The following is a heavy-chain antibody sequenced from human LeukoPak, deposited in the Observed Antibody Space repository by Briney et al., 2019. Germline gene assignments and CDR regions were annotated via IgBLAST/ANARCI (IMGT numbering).Heavy chain of an antibody. J-gene: IGHJ4*02. CDR2: ISSSSKTI. V-gene: IGHV3-48*02. CDR1: GFTFSSYS. Sequence: GGSLRLSCAASGFTFSSYSMNWVRQAPGKGLEWVSYISSSSKTIYYADSVKGRFTISRDNAKNSLYLQMNSLRDEDSAVYYCARGDRFEDGYTFGYWGQGTLVTVSS. CDR3: ARGDRFEDGYTFGY. D-gene: IGHD5-24*01.